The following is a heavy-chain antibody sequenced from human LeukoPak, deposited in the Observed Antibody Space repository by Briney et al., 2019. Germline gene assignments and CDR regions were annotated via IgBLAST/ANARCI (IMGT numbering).Heavy chain of an antibody. J-gene: IGHJ6*02. CDR2: ISRSSSHI. Sequence: PGGSLRLSCAASGFTFSTYDMNWVRQAPGKGLEWVAYISRSSSHIYYADSMKGRLTISRDNARSSVYLQMDSLRDEDTAIYYCXRDRAALARMGGMDVWGQGTTVTVFS. D-gene: IGHD5-12*01. CDR3: XRDRAALARMGGMDV. V-gene: IGHV3-21*01. CDR1: GFTFSTYD.